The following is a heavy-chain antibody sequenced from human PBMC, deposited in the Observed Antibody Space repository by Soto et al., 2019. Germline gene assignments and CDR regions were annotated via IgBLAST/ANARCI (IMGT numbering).Heavy chain of an antibody. CDR1: GFSLSTSGVG. V-gene: IGHV2-5*01. Sequence: SGPTLVNPTQTLTLTCTFSGFSLSTSGVGVGWIRQPPGKALEWLALTYWNDDKRYSPSLKSRLTITKDTSKNQVVLTMTNMDPVDKTTFLFAQANNSKSGLTYFDHWGQGTLVTVSS. CDR3: AQANNSKSGLTYFDH. CDR2: TYWNDDK. J-gene: IGHJ4*02. D-gene: IGHD1-26*01.